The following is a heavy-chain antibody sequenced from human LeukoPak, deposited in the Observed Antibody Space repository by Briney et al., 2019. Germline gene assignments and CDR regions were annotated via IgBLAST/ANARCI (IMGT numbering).Heavy chain of an antibody. CDR1: GFTFSSYG. D-gene: IGHD3-22*01. Sequence: GGSLRLSCAPSGFTFSSYGMHWVRQAPGKGLEWVAVIWYDGSNKYYADSVKGRFTISRDNSKNTLYLQMNSLRAEDTAVYYCARVGVIYDSSGYLDYWGQGTLVTVSS. CDR2: IWYDGSNK. V-gene: IGHV3-33*01. CDR3: ARVGVIYDSSGYLDY. J-gene: IGHJ4*02.